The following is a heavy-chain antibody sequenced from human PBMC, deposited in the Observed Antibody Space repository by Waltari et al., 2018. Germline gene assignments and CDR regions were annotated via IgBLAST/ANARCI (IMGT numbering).Heavy chain of an antibody. Sequence: QVQLVQSGAEVKKPGASVKVSCKASGYTFTGYYMHWVRQAPGQGLEGMGWINPNSGGTNYAQKFQGRVTMTRDTSISTAYMELSRLRSDVTAVYYCAGDSRLRFGELFSNAVDIWGEGTMVTVSS. CDR2: INPNSGGT. CDR3: AGDSRLRFGELFSNAVDI. J-gene: IGHJ3*02. CDR1: GYTFTGYY. V-gene: IGHV1-2*02. D-gene: IGHD3-10*01.